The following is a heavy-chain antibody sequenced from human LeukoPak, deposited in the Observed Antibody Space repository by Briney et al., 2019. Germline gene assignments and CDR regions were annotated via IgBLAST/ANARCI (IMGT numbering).Heavy chain of an antibody. D-gene: IGHD5-24*01. CDR1: GFTFRTYA. CDR3: AKRTMSAFDS. Sequence: PWGSLRLSCAASGFTFRTYAMNWVRQAPGKGLEWLSGISGSGNGTYYADSVKGRFIISRDNSKNMVYLQMNSLTVEDTATYYCAKRTMSAFDSWGQGTLLIVSS. V-gene: IGHV3-23*01. J-gene: IGHJ4*02. CDR2: ISGSGNGT.